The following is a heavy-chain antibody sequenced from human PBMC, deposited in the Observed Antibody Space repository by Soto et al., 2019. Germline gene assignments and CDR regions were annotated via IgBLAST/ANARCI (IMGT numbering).Heavy chain of an antibody. J-gene: IGHJ3*02. CDR1: GFNFPAYA. Sequence: EVQLLESGGGLVQPGGSLRLSCAASGFNFPAYALNWVRQAPGKGLQWVSGLVGSGADKNYADSVRGRFTVSRDNSRNILYLEMSSLRDEDTGVYYCAEDLIENNGVLEHFDMWGRGRQVTVS. V-gene: IGHV3-23*01. D-gene: IGHD2-8*01. CDR3: AEDLIENNGVLEHFDM. CDR2: LVGSGADK.